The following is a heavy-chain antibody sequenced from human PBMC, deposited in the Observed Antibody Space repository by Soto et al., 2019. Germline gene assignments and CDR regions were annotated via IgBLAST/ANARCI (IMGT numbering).Heavy chain of an antibody. D-gene: IGHD6-19*01. CDR1: GYTFTGYY. CDR2: INPNSGGT. V-gene: IGHV1-2*04. CDR3: ARSRYSSGWYEFDY. J-gene: IGHJ4*02. Sequence: ASVKVSCKASGYTFTGYYMHWVRQAPGQGLEWMGWINPNSGGTNYAQKFQGWVTMTRDTSISTAYMELSRLRSDDTAVYYCARSRYSSGWYEFDYWGQGTLVTVSS.